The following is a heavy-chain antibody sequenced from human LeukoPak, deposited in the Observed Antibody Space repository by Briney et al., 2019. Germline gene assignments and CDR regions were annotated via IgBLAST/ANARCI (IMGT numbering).Heavy chain of an antibody. J-gene: IGHJ4*02. CDR2: IYSGGST. CDR3: ARDRAAHTIFGVPRVD. D-gene: IGHD3-3*01. V-gene: IGHV3-66*02. CDR1: GFTVSSNY. Sequence: GGSLRLSCAASGFTVSSNYMSWVRQAPGKGLEWFSVIYSGGSTYYADSVKGRFTISRDNSKNTLYLQMNSLRAEDTAVYYCARDRAAHTIFGVPRVDWGQGTLVTVSS.